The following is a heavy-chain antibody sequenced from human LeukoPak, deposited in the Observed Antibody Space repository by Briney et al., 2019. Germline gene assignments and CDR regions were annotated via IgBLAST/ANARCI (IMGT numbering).Heavy chain of an antibody. CDR3: ARRWVYGSTS. J-gene: IGHJ4*02. CDR1: GGSISSGSYY. CDR2: IYTSGST. D-gene: IGHD2-2*01. Sequence: PSETLSLTCTVSGGSISSGSYYWSWIRQPAGKGLEWIGRIYTSGSTNYNPSLKSRVTISVDTSKNQFSLKLSSVTAADTAVYYCARRWVYGSTSWSQGTLVTVSS. V-gene: IGHV4-61*02.